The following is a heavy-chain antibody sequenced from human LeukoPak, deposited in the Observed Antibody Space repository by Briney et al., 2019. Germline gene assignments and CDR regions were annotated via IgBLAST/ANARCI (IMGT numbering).Heavy chain of an antibody. Sequence: SETLSLTCTVYGGSVSSGSYYWSWIRQPPGKGLEWIGYIYYSGSTNYNPSLKSRVTISVDTSKNQFSLKLSSVTAADTAVYYCAIAVGYQLLLRWFDPWGQGTLVTVSS. CDR2: IYYSGST. V-gene: IGHV4-61*01. CDR1: GGSVSSGSYY. CDR3: AIAVGYQLLLRWFDP. D-gene: IGHD2-2*01. J-gene: IGHJ5*02.